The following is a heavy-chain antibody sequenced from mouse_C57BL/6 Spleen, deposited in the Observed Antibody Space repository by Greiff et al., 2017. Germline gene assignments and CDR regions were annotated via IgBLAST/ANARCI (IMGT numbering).Heavy chain of an antibody. CDR1: GFNIKDDY. J-gene: IGHJ2*01. Sequence: VQLQQSGAELVGPGASVKLSCTASGFNIKDDYMHWVKQRPEQGLEWIGWIDPENGDTEYASKFQGKATITADTSSNTAYLQLSSLTSEDTAVYYCTTRASSYNLFGYWGQGTTLTVSS. D-gene: IGHD1-1*01. CDR3: TTRASSYNLFGY. CDR2: IDPENGDT. V-gene: IGHV14-4*01.